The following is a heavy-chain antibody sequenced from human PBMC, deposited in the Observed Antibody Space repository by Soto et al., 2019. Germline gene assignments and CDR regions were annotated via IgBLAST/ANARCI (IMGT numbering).Heavy chain of an antibody. V-gene: IGHV1-69*02. J-gene: IGHJ4*02. CDR2: IIPILGIA. CDR1: GGTFSSYT. Sequence: QVQLVQSGAEVKKPGSSVKVSCKASGGTFSSYTISWVRQAPGQGLEWMGRIIPILGIANYAQKFQGRVTINADKSTSTAYMELSSLRSEDTAVYYCARGGPYSYGPYYFDYWGQGTLVTVSS. D-gene: IGHD5-18*01. CDR3: ARGGPYSYGPYYFDY.